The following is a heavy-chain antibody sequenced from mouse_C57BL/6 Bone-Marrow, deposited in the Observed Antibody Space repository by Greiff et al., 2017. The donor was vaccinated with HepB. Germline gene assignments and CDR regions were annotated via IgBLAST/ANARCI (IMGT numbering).Heavy chain of an antibody. Sequence: EVQLQQSGPVLVKPGASVKMSCKASGYTFTDYYMNWVKQSHGKSLEWIGVINPYNGGTSYNQKFKGKATLTVDKSSSTAYMELNSLTSEDSAVYYCARRPHYGSSYEGAMDYWGQGTSVTVSS. CDR3: ARRPHYGSSYEGAMDY. CDR2: INPYNGGT. V-gene: IGHV1-19*01. J-gene: IGHJ4*01. D-gene: IGHD1-1*01. CDR1: GYTFTDYY.